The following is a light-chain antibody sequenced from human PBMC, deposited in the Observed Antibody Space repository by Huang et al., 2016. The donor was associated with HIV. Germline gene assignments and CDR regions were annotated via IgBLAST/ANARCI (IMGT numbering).Light chain of an antibody. CDR2: GAS. CDR3: QQYNNWPPEYT. J-gene: IGKJ2*01. V-gene: IGKV3-15*01. CDR1: QSVSSN. Sequence: EIVMTQSPATLSVSPGNRATLSCRASQSVSSNLAWYQQKIGQAPSLRIYGASTRATGIPARVSGRGSGTEFTFTISSLQSEDFAIYYCQQYNNWPPEYTFGQGTKVEIK.